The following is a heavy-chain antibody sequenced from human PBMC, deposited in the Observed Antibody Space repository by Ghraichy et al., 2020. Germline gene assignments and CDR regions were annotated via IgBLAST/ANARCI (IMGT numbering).Heavy chain of an antibody. CDR2: TYYRSKWNY. D-gene: IGHD3-16*01. CDR3: TRSYVSGLFFDY. Sequence: SQTLSLTCAISGDDVSSNSAVWTWIRQSPSRGLEWLGRTYYRSKWNYDYAVYVKSRITINPDTSKNQFSLQLDSVSPEDTAVYYCTRSYVSGLFFDYWDQGTLVTVSS. J-gene: IGHJ4*02. CDR1: GDDVSSNSAV. V-gene: IGHV6-1*01.